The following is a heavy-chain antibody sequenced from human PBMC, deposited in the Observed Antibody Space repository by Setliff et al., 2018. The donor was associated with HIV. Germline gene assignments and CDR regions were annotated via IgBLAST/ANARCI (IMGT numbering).Heavy chain of an antibody. CDR2: IYYRGST. D-gene: IGHD1-26*01. CDR3: ARRTFGSGRIDP. V-gene: IGHV4-59*08. CDR1: GGSISSSY. Sequence: PSETLSLTCTVSGGSISSSYWNWIRESPGKGLEWIGNIYYRGSTNYNPSLKSRVTISIDTSKNQFSLKLTSVNAADTGMYYCARRTFGSGRIDPWGQGTLVTVSS. J-gene: IGHJ5*02.